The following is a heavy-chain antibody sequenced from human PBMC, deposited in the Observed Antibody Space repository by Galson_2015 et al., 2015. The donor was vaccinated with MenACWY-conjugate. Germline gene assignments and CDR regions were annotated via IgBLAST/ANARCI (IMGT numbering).Heavy chain of an antibody. V-gene: IGHV4-39*01. D-gene: IGHD1-26*01. CDR2: INYSGST. Sequence: TLSLTCTVSGGSISGSNYYWGWIRQPPGKGLEWIGGINYSGSTYYNPSLKSRLTISLDTSKNQFSLKLSSVAAADTAVYYCARPRRPGAGATDFDYWGQGTLVTVSS. CDR1: GGSISGSNYY. CDR3: ARPRRPGAGATDFDY. J-gene: IGHJ4*02.